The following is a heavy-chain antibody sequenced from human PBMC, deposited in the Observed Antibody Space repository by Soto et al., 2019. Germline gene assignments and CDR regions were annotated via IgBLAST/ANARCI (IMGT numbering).Heavy chain of an antibody. D-gene: IGHD1-7*01. Sequence: GGSLRLSCEVSGLTFSNFAMSWVRQAPGKGLEWASAIGGSSGTTFYADSVKGRFTISKDYAKNMLYLQMNSLRAEDTAVYYCAKFKGFNWNYVFDYWGQGVPVTVSS. J-gene: IGHJ4*02. CDR2: IGGSSGTT. CDR3: AKFKGFNWNYVFDY. CDR1: GLTFSNFA. V-gene: IGHV3-23*01.